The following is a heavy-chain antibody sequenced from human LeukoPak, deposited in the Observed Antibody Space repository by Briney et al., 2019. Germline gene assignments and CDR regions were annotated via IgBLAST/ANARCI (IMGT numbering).Heavy chain of an antibody. V-gene: IGHV4-39*01. D-gene: IGHD3-16*01. J-gene: IGHJ4*02. CDR1: GGSISSDTYF. CDR3: ARRALYRIDY. CDR2: IYFTGNT. Sequence: PSETLSLTCTVSGGSISSDTYFWGWIRQPPGKGLEWIANIYFTGNTYYNPSLKSRATISVDTSKNQFSLTLSSVTAADTAVYYCARRALYRIDYWGQGTLVTVSS.